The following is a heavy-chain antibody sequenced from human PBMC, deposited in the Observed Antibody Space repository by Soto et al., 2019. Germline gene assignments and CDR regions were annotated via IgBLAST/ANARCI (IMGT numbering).Heavy chain of an antibody. V-gene: IGHV1-8*01. J-gene: IGHJ6*02. D-gene: IGHD6-19*01. CDR2: MNPNSGNT. Sequence: ASVKVSCKASGYTFTSYDINGVRQATGQGLEWMGWMNPNSGNTGYAQKFQGRVTMTRNTSISTAYMELSSLRSEDTAVYYCARFREAPEQAVAGTPYYYYYGMDVWGQGTTVTVSS. CDR3: ARFREAPEQAVAGTPYYYYYGMDV. CDR1: GYTFTSYD.